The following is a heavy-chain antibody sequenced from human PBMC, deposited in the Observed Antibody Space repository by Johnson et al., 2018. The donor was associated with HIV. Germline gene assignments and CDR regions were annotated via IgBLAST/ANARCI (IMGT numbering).Heavy chain of an antibody. D-gene: IGHD4/OR15-4a*01. J-gene: IGHJ3*02. CDR2: ISSSGSTI. V-gene: IGHV3-48*04. CDR3: SRGEEGAVDI. Sequence: EVQLVESGGVVVQPGGSLRLSCAASGFTFDDYTMHWVRQGPGKGLEWVSYISSSGSTIYYADSVKGRFTISRDNAKNSLYLQMNSLRAEDTAVYYCSRGEEGAVDIWGQGTMVTVSS. CDR1: GFTFDDYT.